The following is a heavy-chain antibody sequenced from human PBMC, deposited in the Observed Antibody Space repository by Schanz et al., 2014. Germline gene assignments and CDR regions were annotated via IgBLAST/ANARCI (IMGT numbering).Heavy chain of an antibody. J-gene: IGHJ3*02. V-gene: IGHV3-23*01. CDR3: AKVRVGELSAFDN. Sequence: EVQLLESGGGLVQPGGSLRLSCAASGFTFSGYAMSWVRQAPGRGLEWVSIISSSSGNTYYADAVRGRFTISRDNSKNTQYLQMDILSAEDTAVYCCAKVRVGELSAFDNWGQGTMVTVSS. D-gene: IGHD3-10*01. CDR1: GFTFSGYA. CDR2: ISSSSGNT.